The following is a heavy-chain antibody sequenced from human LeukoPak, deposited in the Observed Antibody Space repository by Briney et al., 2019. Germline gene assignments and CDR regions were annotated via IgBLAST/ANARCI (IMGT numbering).Heavy chain of an antibody. Sequence: GSSVKVSCKASGGTFSSYAISWVRQAPGQGLEWMGRIIPILGIANYAQKFQGRVTIPADKSTSTAYMELSSLRSEDTAVYYCATPAYSSGYYFDYWGQGTLVTVSS. CDR3: ATPAYSSGYYFDY. J-gene: IGHJ4*02. CDR2: IIPILGIA. CDR1: GGTFSSYA. V-gene: IGHV1-69*04. D-gene: IGHD3-22*01.